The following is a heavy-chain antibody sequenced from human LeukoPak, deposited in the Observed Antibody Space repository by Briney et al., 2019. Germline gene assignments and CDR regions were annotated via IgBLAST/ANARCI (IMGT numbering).Heavy chain of an antibody. D-gene: IGHD2-15*01. CDR2: INHSGST. CDR3: AREETRRLLLRTTHFDY. CDR1: GGSFSGYY. Sequence: PSETLSLTCAVYGGSFSGYYWSWIRQPPGKGLEWIGEINHSGSTNYNPSLKSRVTISVDTSKNQFSLKLSSVTAADTAVYYCAREETRRLLLRTTHFDYWGQGTLVTVSS. V-gene: IGHV4-34*01. J-gene: IGHJ4*02.